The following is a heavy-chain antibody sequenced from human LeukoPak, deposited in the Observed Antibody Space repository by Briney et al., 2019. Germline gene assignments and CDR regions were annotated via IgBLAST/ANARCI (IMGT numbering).Heavy chain of an antibody. D-gene: IGHD2-2*01. Sequence: GGSLRLSCAASGFTFSSYWMSWVRQAPGKGLEWVANIKQDGSEKYYVDSVKGRFTISRDNSKNTLFLQMNSMRAEDTAVYYCAKEVWSAMYYFDFWGQGTLVTVSS. J-gene: IGHJ4*02. CDR3: AKEVWSAMYYFDF. CDR1: GFTFSSYW. CDR2: IKQDGSEK. V-gene: IGHV3-7*05.